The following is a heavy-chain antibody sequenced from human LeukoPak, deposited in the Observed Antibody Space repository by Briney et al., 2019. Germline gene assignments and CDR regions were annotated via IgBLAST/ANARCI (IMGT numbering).Heavy chain of an antibody. CDR2: INHSGST. V-gene: IGHV4-34*01. Sequence: PSETLSLTCTVSGGSISSYYWSWIRQPPGKGLEWIGEINHSGSTNYNPSLKSRVTISVDTSKNQFSLKLSSVTAADTAVYYCARGKVGTMTIRRPERTIDYWGQGTLVTVSS. CDR3: ARGKVGTMTIRRPERTIDY. CDR1: GGSISSYY. D-gene: IGHD1-26*01. J-gene: IGHJ4*02.